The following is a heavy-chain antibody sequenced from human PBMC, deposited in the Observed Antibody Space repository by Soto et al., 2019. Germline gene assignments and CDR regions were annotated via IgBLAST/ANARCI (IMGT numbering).Heavy chain of an antibody. CDR1: GGSISSGGYY. CDR3: ARDRGDIVVANGAFDI. J-gene: IGHJ3*02. V-gene: IGHV4-31*03. Sequence: TSETLSLTCTVSGGSISSGGYYWSWIRQHPGKGLEWIGYIYYSGSTYYNPSLKSRVTISVDTSKNQFSLKLSSVTAADTAVYYCARDRGDIVVANGAFDIWGQGTMVTVSS. CDR2: IYYSGST. D-gene: IGHD2-15*01.